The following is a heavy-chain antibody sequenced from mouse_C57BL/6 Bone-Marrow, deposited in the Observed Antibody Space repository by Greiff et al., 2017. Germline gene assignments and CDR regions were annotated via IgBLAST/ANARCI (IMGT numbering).Heavy chain of an antibody. Sequence: QVHVKQSGAELVRPGASVTLSCKASGYTFTDYEMHWVKQTPVHGLEWIGAIDPETGGTAYNQKFKGKAILTADKSSSTAYMELRSLTSEDSAVYYCLIYYGYDAWFAYWGQGTLVTVSA. V-gene: IGHV1-15*01. CDR3: LIYYGYDAWFAY. J-gene: IGHJ3*01. D-gene: IGHD2-2*01. CDR1: GYTFTDYE. CDR2: IDPETGGT.